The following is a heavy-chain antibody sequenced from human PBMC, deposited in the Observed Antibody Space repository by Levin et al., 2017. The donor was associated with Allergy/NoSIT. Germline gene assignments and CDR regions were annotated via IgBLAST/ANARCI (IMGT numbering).Heavy chain of an antibody. J-gene: IGHJ4*02. CDR3: AAPIEAGGGWYFFDT. Sequence: GGSLRLSCAGSGFPINTYGMSWVRQAPGKALEWVSSIGGSHPGTYYADSVKGRFTMSRDTSKSTVYLHMNSLRGEDTAVYYCAAPIEAGGGWYFFDTWGQGMAVTVSS. CDR1: GFPINTYG. CDR2: IGGSHPGT. V-gene: IGHV3-23*01. D-gene: IGHD2/OR15-2a*01.